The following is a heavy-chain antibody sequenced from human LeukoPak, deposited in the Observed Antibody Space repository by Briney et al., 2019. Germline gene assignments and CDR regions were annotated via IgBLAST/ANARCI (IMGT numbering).Heavy chain of an antibody. CDR1: GGSISSGGYY. D-gene: IGHD6-13*01. Sequence: SETLSLTCTVSGGSISSGGYYWSCIRQPPGKGLECIGYIYHSGSTYFNPSLKSRVTISVDRSKNQFSLKLSSVTAADTAVYYCARWVGDSSSWAYFDYWGQGTLVTVSS. V-gene: IGHV4-30-2*01. CDR2: IYHSGST. CDR3: ARWVGDSSSWAYFDY. J-gene: IGHJ4*02.